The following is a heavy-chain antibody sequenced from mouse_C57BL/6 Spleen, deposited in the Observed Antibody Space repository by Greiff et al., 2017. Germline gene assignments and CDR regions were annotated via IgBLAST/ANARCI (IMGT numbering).Heavy chain of an antibody. CDR1: GYTFTTYW. CDR2: IYPSDSET. J-gene: IGHJ3*01. CDR3: ARHEDPGRFAY. Sequence: QVQLQQPGAELVRPGSSVKLSCKASGYTFTTYWMDWGKQRPGQGLEWIGNIYPSDSETHYNQKFKDKATLTVDTSSSTAYMQLSSLTSEDSAGDYCARHEDPGRFAYWGQGTLVTVSA. V-gene: IGHV1-61*01.